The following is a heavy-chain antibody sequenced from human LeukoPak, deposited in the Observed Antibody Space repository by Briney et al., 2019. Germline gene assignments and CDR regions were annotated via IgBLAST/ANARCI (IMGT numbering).Heavy chain of an antibody. V-gene: IGHV1-2*02. D-gene: IGHD3-3*01. CDR2: INPNSGGT. J-gene: IGHJ4*02. CDR3: ARASDFWSGYPSDY. CDR1: GYTFTGYY. Sequence: EASVKVSCKASGYTFTGYYMHWVRQAPGQGLEWMGWINPNSGGTNYAQKFQGRVTMTRDTSISTAYMELSRLRSDDTAVYYCARASDFWSGYPSDYWGQGTLVTVSS.